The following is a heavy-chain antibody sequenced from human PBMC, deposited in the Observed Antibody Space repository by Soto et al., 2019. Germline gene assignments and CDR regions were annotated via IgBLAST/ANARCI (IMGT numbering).Heavy chain of an antibody. CDR2: IYYSGST. Sequence: SETLSLTCTVSGGSISSYYWSWIRQPPGKGLEWIGYIYYSGSTKYNPSLKSRVTISVDTSKNQFSLKLSSVTAADTAVYYCARQGLFYFDYWGQGTLVTVSS. CDR1: GGSISSYY. V-gene: IGHV4-59*08. CDR3: ARQGLFYFDY. J-gene: IGHJ4*02.